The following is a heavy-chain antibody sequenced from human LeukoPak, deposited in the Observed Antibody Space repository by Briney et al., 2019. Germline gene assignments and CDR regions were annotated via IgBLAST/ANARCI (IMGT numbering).Heavy chain of an antibody. J-gene: IGHJ6*03. CDR1: GFTFSNYW. Sequence: PGGSLRLSCAASGFTFSNYWMSWVRQVPGKGLEWVAHINKDGSEKYYVDSVKGRFIISRDNAKNSLYLQMNSLRAEDTAVYYCARGSLNYCSSTSCYTRPGYMDVWGKGTTVTVSS. CDR2: INKDGSEK. V-gene: IGHV3-7*01. CDR3: ARGSLNYCSSTSCYTRPGYMDV. D-gene: IGHD2-2*02.